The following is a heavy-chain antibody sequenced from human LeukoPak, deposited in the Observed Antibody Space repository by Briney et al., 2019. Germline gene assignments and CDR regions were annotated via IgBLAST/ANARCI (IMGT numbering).Heavy chain of an antibody. V-gene: IGHV3-53*01. CDR3: ARDMTTVTYYYYGMDV. CDR2: IYSGGST. J-gene: IGHJ6*02. CDR1: GFTVSSNY. Sequence: GGSLRLSCAASGFTVSSNYMSWVRQAPGKGLEWGSVIYSGGSTYYADSVKGRFTISRDNSKNTLYLQMNSLRAEDTAVYYCARDMTTVTYYYYGMDVWGQGTTVTVSS. D-gene: IGHD4-11*01.